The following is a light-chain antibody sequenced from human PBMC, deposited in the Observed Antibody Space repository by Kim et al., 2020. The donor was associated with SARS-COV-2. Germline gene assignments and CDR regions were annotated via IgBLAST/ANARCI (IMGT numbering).Light chain of an antibody. CDR1: NSDIGGYNY. J-gene: IGLJ3*02. V-gene: IGLV2-14*03. CDR2: DVT. Sequence: GQWFTISCTGSNSDIGGYNYVSWYQQHPGKAPKLIIYDVTKRPSGVSDRFSGSKSGNTASLIISGLQADDEADYYCSSYTSSKTWVFGGGTKLTVL. CDR3: SSYTSSKTWV.